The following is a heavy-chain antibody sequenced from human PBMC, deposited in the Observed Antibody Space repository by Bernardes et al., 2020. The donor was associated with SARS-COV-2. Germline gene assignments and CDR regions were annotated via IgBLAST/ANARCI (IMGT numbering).Heavy chain of an antibody. V-gene: IGHV3-48*03. CDR3: ARTSGTYSRFDS. CDR1: GFTFNNYE. CDR2: ISSSGSTI. J-gene: IGHJ4*02. D-gene: IGHD2-21*01. Sequence: GGSLRLSCAASGFTFNNYEMNWVRQAPGKGLEWVSYISSSGSTIYYADSVKGRFTISRDNSKSSLYLQMNSLRVEDTAVYYCARTSGTYSRFDSWGQGTLVTVSS.